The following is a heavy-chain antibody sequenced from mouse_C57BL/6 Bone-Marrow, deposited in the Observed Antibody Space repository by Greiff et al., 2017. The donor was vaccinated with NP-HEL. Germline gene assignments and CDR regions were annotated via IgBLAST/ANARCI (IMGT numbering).Heavy chain of an antibody. J-gene: IGHJ2*01. CDR1: GFTFSSYA. CDR2: ISDGGSYT. D-gene: IGHD3-2*02. Sequence: DVHLVESGGGLVKPGGSLKLSCAASGFTFSSYAMSWVRQTPEKRLEWVATISDGGSYTYYPDNVKGRFTISRDNAKNNLYLQMSHLKSEDTAMYYCARERTAQAPYYFDYWGQGTTLTVSS. V-gene: IGHV5-4*01. CDR3: ARERTAQAPYYFDY.